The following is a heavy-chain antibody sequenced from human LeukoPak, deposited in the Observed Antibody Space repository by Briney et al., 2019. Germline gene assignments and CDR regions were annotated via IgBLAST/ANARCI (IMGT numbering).Heavy chain of an antibody. Sequence: SQTLSLTCTVSGGSISSGGYYWSWIRQHPGKGLEWIGYIYYSGSTYYNPSLKSRVTISLDTSKNQFSLKLSSVTAADTAVYYCARLSRRDGYNLDYWGQGTLVTVSS. CDR3: ARLSRRDGYNLDY. J-gene: IGHJ4*02. CDR1: GGSISSGGYY. V-gene: IGHV4-31*03. D-gene: IGHD5-24*01. CDR2: IYYSGST.